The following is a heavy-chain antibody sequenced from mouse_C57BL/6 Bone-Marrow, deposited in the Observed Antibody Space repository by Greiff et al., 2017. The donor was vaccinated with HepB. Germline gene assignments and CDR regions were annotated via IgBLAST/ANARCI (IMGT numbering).Heavy chain of an antibody. Sequence: VQLQQSGAELVRPGTSVKVSCKASGYAFTNYLIEWVKQRPGQGLEWIGVINPGSGGTNYNEKFKGKATLTADKSSSTAYMQLSSLTSEDSAVYFCARSSSYFDYWGQGTTLTVSS. J-gene: IGHJ2*01. CDR1: GYAFTNYL. CDR2: INPGSGGT. CDR3: ARSSSYFDY. V-gene: IGHV1-54*01. D-gene: IGHD3-1*01.